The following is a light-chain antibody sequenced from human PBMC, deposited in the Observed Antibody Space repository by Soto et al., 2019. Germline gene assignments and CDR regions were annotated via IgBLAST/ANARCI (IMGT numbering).Light chain of an antibody. Sequence: EIVLTQSPATLSLSPGERATLSCRASQSVSRYLAWYQQKPGQAPRLLIYDASNRATGIPARFSGSGSGTDFTLTISRLEPEDFALYYCQHYGRSPITFGQGTRLEIK. J-gene: IGKJ5*01. CDR1: QSVSRY. V-gene: IGKV3-11*01. CDR2: DAS. CDR3: QHYGRSPIT.